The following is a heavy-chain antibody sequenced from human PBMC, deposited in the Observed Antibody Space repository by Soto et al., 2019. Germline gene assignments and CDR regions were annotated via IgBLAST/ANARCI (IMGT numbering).Heavy chain of an antibody. Sequence: PWGSLRLSCAASGFTFSSYAMTLVRRSPGKGLEWISTINSAGNTYYADSVKGRFTVSRDKSKNTLYLQMSSLKAEDTAVYHCAKDPSSARLVMGYLDLRGHGTRVTVS. J-gene: IGHJ2*01. CDR3: AKDPSSARLVMGYLDL. D-gene: IGHD2-8*01. CDR1: GFTFSSYA. V-gene: IGHV3-23*01. CDR2: INSAGNT.